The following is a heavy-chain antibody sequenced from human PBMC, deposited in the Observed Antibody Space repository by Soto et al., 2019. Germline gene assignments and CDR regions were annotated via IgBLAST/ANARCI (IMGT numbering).Heavy chain of an antibody. CDR1: GGTFSSYA. D-gene: IGHD5-18*01. CDR2: MNPNSGNT. Sequence: ASVKVSCKASGGTFSSYAINWVRQATGQGLEWMGWMNPNSGNTGYAQKFQGRVTMTRNTSISTAYMELNSLRAEDTAVYYCAKSYRNGYESWFDPWGQGTPVTVSS. CDR3: AKSYRNGYESWFDP. V-gene: IGHV1-8*02. J-gene: IGHJ5*02.